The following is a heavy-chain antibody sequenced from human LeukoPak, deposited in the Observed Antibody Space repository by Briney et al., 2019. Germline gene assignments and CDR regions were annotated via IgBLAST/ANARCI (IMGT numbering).Heavy chain of an antibody. CDR2: IIPIFGTA. V-gene: IGHV1-69*06. CDR3: ARDSRRGAAGVYYFDY. CDR1: GGTFNSYA. J-gene: IGHJ4*02. D-gene: IGHD2-15*01. Sequence: AASVKVSCKASGGTFNSYAISWVRQAPGQGLEGMGGIIPIFGTANYAQKFQGRVTITVDKSTSTAYMELSSLRSEDTAVYYCARDSRRGAAGVYYFDYWGQGTLVTGSS.